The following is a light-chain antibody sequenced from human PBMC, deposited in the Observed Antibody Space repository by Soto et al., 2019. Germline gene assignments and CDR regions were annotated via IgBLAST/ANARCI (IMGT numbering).Light chain of an antibody. CDR3: CSYAGSSTWV. CDR2: EDY. CDR1: SSDVQNYNL. V-gene: IGLV2-23*01. Sequence: QSALTQPASVSGSPGQSITISCTGTSSDVQNYNLVSWYQDHPGKAPKLLIFEDYKRPSGVSNRFSASKSGKTASLTISGLQAEDEADYYCCSYAGSSTWVFGGGTKLTVL. J-gene: IGLJ3*02.